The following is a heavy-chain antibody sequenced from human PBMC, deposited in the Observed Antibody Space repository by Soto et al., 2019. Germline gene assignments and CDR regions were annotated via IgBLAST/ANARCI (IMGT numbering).Heavy chain of an antibody. Sequence: PGGSLRLSCAASGFTFSSYGMHWARQAPGKGLEWVAVISYDGSNKFYADSVKGRFTISRDNSKNTLYLQMNSLRAEDTAVYYCAKDRVAAAVLDYWGQGTLVTVSS. V-gene: IGHV3-30*18. J-gene: IGHJ4*02. CDR1: GFTFSSYG. D-gene: IGHD6-13*01. CDR3: AKDRVAAAVLDY. CDR2: ISYDGSNK.